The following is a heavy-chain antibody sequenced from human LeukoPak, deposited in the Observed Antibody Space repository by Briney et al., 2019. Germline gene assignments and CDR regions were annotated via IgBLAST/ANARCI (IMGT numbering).Heavy chain of an antibody. V-gene: IGHV3-21*03. CDR1: GFTFSYYS. D-gene: IGHD3-10*01. J-gene: IGHJ6*03. Sequence: GGSLRLSCAASGFTFSYYSMNWVRQAPGKGLEWVSSISTSSGYIYYADSVRGRFTISRDNAKNSLYLQMNSLRAEDTAVYYCARDRKEFGSSYWYWYMDVWGKGTTVTVSS. CDR3: ARDRKEFGSSYWYWYMDV. CDR2: ISTSSGYI.